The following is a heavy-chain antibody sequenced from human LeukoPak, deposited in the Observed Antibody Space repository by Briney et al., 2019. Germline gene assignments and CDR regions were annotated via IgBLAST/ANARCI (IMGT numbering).Heavy chain of an antibody. CDR3: ARRGNWLRRTYYFDY. Sequence: PSETLSLTCTVSGGSISSGSYYWSWIRQPPGKGLEWIGEINHSGSTNYNPSLKSRVTISVDTSKNQFSLKLSPVTAADTAVYYCARRGNWLRRTYYFDYWGQGTLVTVSS. J-gene: IGHJ4*02. D-gene: IGHD3-9*01. V-gene: IGHV4-39*07. CDR1: GGSISSGSYY. CDR2: INHSGST.